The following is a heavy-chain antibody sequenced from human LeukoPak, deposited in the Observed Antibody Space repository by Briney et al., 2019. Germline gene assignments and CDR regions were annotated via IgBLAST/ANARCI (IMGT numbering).Heavy chain of an antibody. CDR2: MNPNSGNT. V-gene: IGHV1-8*01. Sequence: ASVKVSCKASGYTFTSSDINWVRQATGQGLEWMGWMNPNSGNTDYAQKFQGRVTMTRNTSISTAYMELRSLRSEDTAVYYCARDGSKWNFDYWGQGTLVTVSS. CDR3: ARDGSKWNFDY. CDR1: GYTFTSSD. J-gene: IGHJ4*02. D-gene: IGHD6-13*01.